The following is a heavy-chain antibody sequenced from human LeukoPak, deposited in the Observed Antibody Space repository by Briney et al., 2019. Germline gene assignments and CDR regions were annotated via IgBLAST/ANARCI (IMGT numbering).Heavy chain of an antibody. Sequence: SETLSPTCTVSGGSISSSSYYWGWIRQPPGKGLEWIGSIYYSGSTYYNPSLKSRVTISVDTSKNQFSLKLSSVTAADTAVYYCARDRVGHDYGGNRSYWYFDLWGRGTLVTVSS. J-gene: IGHJ2*01. V-gene: IGHV4-39*02. CDR3: ARDRVGHDYGGNRSYWYFDL. CDR2: IYYSGST. CDR1: GGSISSSSYY. D-gene: IGHD4-23*01.